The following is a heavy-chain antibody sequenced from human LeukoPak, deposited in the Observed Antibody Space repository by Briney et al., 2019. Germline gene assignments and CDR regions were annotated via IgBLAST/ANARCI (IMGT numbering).Heavy chain of an antibody. CDR1: GGSISSGDYS. D-gene: IGHD3-10*01. J-gene: IGHJ4*02. Sequence: SETLSLTCTVSGGSISSGDYSWSWIRQPPGKGLEWIGSIYYSGSTYYNPSLKSRVIISVDTSKNQFSLEVTSVTAADTAVYYCARVSTQPGSSSYYFDYWGQGTLVTVSS. V-gene: IGHV4-30-4*01. CDR2: IYYSGST. CDR3: ARVSTQPGSSSYYFDY.